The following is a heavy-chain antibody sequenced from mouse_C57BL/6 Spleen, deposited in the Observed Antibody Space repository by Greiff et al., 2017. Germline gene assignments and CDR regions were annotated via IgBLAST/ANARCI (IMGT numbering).Heavy chain of an antibody. D-gene: IGHD4-1*01. Sequence: VQLQQPGAELVMPGASVKLSCKASGYTFTSYWMHWVKQRPGQGLEWIGEIDPSGSYTNYNQKFKGKSTLTVDKSSSTAYMQLSSLTSEDSAVYYCARSGTRGYFDYWGQGTTLTVSS. J-gene: IGHJ2*01. CDR3: ARSGTRGYFDY. V-gene: IGHV1-69*01. CDR1: GYTFTSYW. CDR2: IDPSGSYT.